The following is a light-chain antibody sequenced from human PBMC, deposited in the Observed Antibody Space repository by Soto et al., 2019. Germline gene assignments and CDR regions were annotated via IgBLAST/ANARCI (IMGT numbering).Light chain of an antibody. J-gene: IGLJ1*01. CDR1: SSDVGGYNY. CDR2: DVS. CDR3: CSYAGNDYV. Sequence: QSALTQPRSVSGSPGQSVTISCTGTSSDVGGYNYVSWYQQHPGKAPKLMIYDVSKRPSGVPDRFSGSKSGNTASLTIPGLQAEDEADYYCCSYAGNDYVFGTGTKLTVL. V-gene: IGLV2-11*01.